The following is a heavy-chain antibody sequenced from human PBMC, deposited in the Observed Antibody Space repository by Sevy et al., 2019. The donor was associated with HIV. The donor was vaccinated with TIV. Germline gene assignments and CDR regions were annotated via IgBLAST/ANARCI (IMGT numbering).Heavy chain of an antibody. CDR3: AKPYRIAVAGDYYYSGMDV. CDR1: GFTFDDYA. D-gene: IGHD6-13*01. J-gene: IGHJ6*02. V-gene: IGHV3-43D*03. CDR2: ISWDGGST. Sequence: GGSLRLSCAVSGFTFDDYAMHWVRQAPGKGLEWVSLISWDGGSTYYADSVKGRFTISRENSKNSLYLQMNSLRAEDTALYYCAKPYRIAVAGDYYYSGMDVWGQGTTVTVSS.